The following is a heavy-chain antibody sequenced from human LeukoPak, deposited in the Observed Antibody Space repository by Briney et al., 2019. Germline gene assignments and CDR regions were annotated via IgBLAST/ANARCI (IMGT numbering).Heavy chain of an antibody. D-gene: IGHD6-19*01. CDR1: GYTFTSYG. CDR3: ARTSSSGWYPWYFDL. Sequence: ASVKVSCKASGYTFTSYGISWVRQAPGQGLEWMGWISAYNGNTNYAQKLQGRVTMTTDTSTSTTYMELRSLRSDDTAVYYCARTSSSGWYPWYFDLWGRGTLVTVSS. V-gene: IGHV1-18*01. J-gene: IGHJ2*01. CDR2: ISAYNGNT.